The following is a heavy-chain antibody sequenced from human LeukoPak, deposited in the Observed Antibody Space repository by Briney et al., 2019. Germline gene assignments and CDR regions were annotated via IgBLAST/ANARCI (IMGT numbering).Heavy chain of an antibody. CDR1: GGSISSSSHF. CDR2: INYSGST. V-gene: IGHV4-39*01. J-gene: IGHJ4*02. Sequence: PSETLSLTCTVSGGSISSSSHFWSWLRPPPGKGLEWIVSINYSGSTYYNPSLRSRVTISVDTYKNQFSLKLSSVTAADTAVFYCVRYVVSGSGIYYFDYWGQGTLVTVSS. D-gene: IGHD3-10*01. CDR3: VRYVVSGSGIYYFDY.